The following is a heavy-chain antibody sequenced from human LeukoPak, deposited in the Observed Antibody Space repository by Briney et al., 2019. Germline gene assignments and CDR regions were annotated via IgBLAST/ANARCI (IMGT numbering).Heavy chain of an antibody. Sequence: PSETLSLTCAVYGGSFSGYYWSWIRQPPGKGLEWIGEINHSGSTNYNPSLKSRVTISVDTSKNQFSLKLSSVTAADTAVYYCASPGSGYYSYYYYMDVWGKGTTVTVSS. CDR1: GGSFSGYY. CDR3: ASPGSGYYSYYYYMDV. D-gene: IGHD3-22*01. V-gene: IGHV4-34*01. J-gene: IGHJ6*03. CDR2: INHSGST.